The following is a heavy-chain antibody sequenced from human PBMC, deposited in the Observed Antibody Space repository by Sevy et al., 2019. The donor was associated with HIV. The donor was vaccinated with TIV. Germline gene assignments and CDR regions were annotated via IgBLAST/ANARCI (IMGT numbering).Heavy chain of an antibody. CDR2: IYPSDSHT. CDR3: ARPAGFYDNSGYSLMDY. J-gene: IGHJ4*02. Sequence: GESLKISCKGSGYSFTSYWIAWVRQMPGKGLEWMGIIYPSDSHTKYSPSFQGRVTMSADKSINTAYLQWTSLKASDTAMYYCARPAGFYDNSGYSLMDYWGQGTPVTVSS. D-gene: IGHD3-22*01. CDR1: GYSFTSYW. V-gene: IGHV5-51*01.